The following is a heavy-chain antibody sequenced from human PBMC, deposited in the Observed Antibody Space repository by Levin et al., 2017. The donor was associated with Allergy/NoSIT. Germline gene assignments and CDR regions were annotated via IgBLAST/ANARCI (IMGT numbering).Heavy chain of an antibody. D-gene: IGHD3-22*01. CDR3: ARGLHYYDSSGYYYDY. V-gene: IGHV3-30-3*01. Sequence: GESLKISCAASGFTFSSYAMHWVRQAPGKGLEWVAVISYVGSNKYYADSVKGRFTISRDNSKNTLYLQMNSLRAEDTAVYYCARGLHYYDSSGYYYDYWGQGTLVTVSS. CDR2: ISYVGSNK. CDR1: GFTFSSYA. J-gene: IGHJ4*02.